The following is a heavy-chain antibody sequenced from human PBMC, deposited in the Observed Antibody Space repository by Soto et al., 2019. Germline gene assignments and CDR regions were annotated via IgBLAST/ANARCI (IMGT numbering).Heavy chain of an antibody. Sequence: QVQLQESGPGLVKPSPTLSLTCTVSGGSISSGGYYWSWILQHTGKGLEWIGYIYYSGSTYDNPSIKSRVTISVDTSKNQFSLKLSSVTAADTAVYYCARDTGSGDPYYLDYWGQGTLVTVSS. CDR2: IYYSGST. V-gene: IGHV4-31*03. D-gene: IGHD2-15*01. CDR1: GGSISSGGYY. CDR3: ARDTGSGDPYYLDY. J-gene: IGHJ4*02.